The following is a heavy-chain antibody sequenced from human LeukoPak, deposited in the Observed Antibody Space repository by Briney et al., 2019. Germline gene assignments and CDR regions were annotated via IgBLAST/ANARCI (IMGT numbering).Heavy chain of an antibody. CDR1: GGSLSSSLW. D-gene: IGHD7-27*01. V-gene: IGHV4-4*02. CDR3: AGRWALTGEPN. CDR2: ISYRGST. J-gene: IGHJ4*02. Sequence: SETLSLTCAVSGGSLSSSLWWSWVRQHPGKGLEWIGEISYRGSTNYNPSLKSRVTISIDESKDQFSLTLNSVTVADTAVYYCAGRWALTGEPNWGQGTLVTVSS.